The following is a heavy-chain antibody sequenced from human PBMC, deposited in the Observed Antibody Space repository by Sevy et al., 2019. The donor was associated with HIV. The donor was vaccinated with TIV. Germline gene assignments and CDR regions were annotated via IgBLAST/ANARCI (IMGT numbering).Heavy chain of an antibody. CDR2: IKSETYGGAA. Sequence: GGSLRLSCAASGITFSSAWMSWVRLVPGKGLEWLGRIKSETYGGAADYAAALKGRFTISRDDSKETLYLQLNSLKTEDTAVYYCTTDLGFYSSKWGQGTLVTVSS. D-gene: IGHD4-4*01. J-gene: IGHJ4*02. CDR1: GITFSSAW. V-gene: IGHV3-15*01. CDR3: TTDLGFYSSK.